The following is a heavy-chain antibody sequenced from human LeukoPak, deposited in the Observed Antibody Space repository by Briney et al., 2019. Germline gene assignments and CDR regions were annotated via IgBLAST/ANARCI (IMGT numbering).Heavy chain of an antibody. J-gene: IGHJ3*01. CDR2: INPGGSET. CDR3: ARDRIMDPF. D-gene: IGHD3-16*01. Sequence: PGGSLRLSCAASGFTFSSYWMTWVRQAPGGGLEWVANINPGGSETYYVDSVRGRFSVYRDNAKNSLYLQMNNLRADDTAVYYCARDRIMDPFWGQGTMVIVSS. V-gene: IGHV3-7*01. CDR1: GFTFSSYW.